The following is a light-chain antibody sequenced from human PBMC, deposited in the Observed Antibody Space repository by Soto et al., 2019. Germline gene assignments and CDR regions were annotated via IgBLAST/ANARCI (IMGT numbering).Light chain of an antibody. Sequence: EIVLTQSPGTLSLSPGESATFSCRASQSISSNYLAWYQQKSGQTPRLLIYGASSRASGIPDRFSGSGSGTDFTLTISRLEPEDFAVYYCQQYADSPHTFGGGSKVEIK. CDR1: QSISSNY. J-gene: IGKJ4*01. CDR3: QQYADSPHT. V-gene: IGKV3-20*01. CDR2: GAS.